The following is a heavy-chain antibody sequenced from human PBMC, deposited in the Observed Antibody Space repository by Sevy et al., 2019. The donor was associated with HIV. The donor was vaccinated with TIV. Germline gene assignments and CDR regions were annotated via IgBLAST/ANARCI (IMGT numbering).Heavy chain of an antibody. CDR3: AREASHCTSTSGYEGYVDY. CDR2: ISSSGSI. Sequence: GGSLRLSCAAYGFTFNSHTMTWVRQAPGKGLEWVSSISSSGSIYYSDSMKDRLTNPRDNAMNSLNLQMNSLRAEETTLYFCAREASHCTSTSGYEGYVDYWGQGTLVTVSS. D-gene: IGHD2-2*01. J-gene: IGHJ4*02. CDR1: GFTFNSHT. V-gene: IGHV3-21*01.